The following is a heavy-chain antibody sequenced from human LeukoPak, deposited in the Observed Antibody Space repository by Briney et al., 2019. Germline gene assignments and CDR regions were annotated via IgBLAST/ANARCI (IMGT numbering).Heavy chain of an antibody. V-gene: IGHV3-23*01. CDR1: GFTVSSSY. J-gene: IGHJ4*02. D-gene: IGHD2-21*01. CDR3: TRDGRAPDVVPFDH. CDR2: ISGSADNT. Sequence: GGSLRLSCAASGFTVSSSYMSWVRQAPGEGLEWVSTISGSADNTNYAEAVKGRFTISRDNSKNTMYLQMNSLRAEDTAIYYCTRDGRAPDVVPFDHWGQGTLVTVSS.